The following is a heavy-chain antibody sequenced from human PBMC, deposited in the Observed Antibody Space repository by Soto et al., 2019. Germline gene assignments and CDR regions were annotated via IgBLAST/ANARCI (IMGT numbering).Heavy chain of an antibody. CDR1: GASFTGHY. D-gene: IGHD3-10*01. CDR2: INHSGRT. V-gene: IGHV4-34*01. Sequence: QVQLQQWGAGQLKPSETLSLTCAVYGASFTGHYWSWIRQSPGKGLEWIGEINHSGRTNYKSSLKSRVTMSGDTSKNQCSLNLKSVTAADTAVYYWARGPTSRHYYGSGTAGYGADWGQGTLVTVSS. J-gene: IGHJ4*02. CDR3: ARGPTSRHYYGSGTAGYGAD.